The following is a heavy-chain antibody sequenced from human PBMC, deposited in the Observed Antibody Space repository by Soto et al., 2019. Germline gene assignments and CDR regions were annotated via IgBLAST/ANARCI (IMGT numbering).Heavy chain of an antibody. V-gene: IGHV5-51*01. CDR1: GYSFTSYL. CDR3: ARIPAILTGYYPFDD. J-gene: IGHJ4*02. D-gene: IGHD3-9*01. CDR2: IYPGDSDT. Sequence: XESLKISRKGSGYSFTSYLIGWVRQMPGKGLDWMGIIYPGDSDTRYSPSFQGQVTISADKSISTAYLQWSSLKASDTAMYYCARIPAILTGYYPFDDWGQGTLVTVSS.